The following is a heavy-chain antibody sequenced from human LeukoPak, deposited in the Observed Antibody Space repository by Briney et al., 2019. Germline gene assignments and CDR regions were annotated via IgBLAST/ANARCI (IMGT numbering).Heavy chain of an antibody. Sequence: ASVKVSCKASGYTFTSYYMHWVRQAPGQGLEWMGIINPSGGSTSYAQRFQGRVTMTRDTPTSTVYMELSSLRSEDTAVYYCARKGIAVAWFQHWGQGTLVTVSS. CDR3: ARKGIAVAWFQH. CDR2: INPSGGST. CDR1: GYTFTSYY. D-gene: IGHD6-19*01. V-gene: IGHV1-46*01. J-gene: IGHJ1*01.